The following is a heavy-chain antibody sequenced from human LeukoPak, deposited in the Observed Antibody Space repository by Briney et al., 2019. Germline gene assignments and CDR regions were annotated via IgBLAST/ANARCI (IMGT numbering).Heavy chain of an antibody. CDR3: AKDPSHIVVVTAVLGYFDY. D-gene: IGHD2-21*02. J-gene: IGHJ4*02. V-gene: IGHV3-66*02. CDR2: IYSGGST. CDR1: GFTFSNYY. Sequence: GGSLRLSCAASGFTFSNYYMSWIRQAPGKGLEWVSVIYSGGSTYYADSVKGRFTISRDNSKNTLYLQMNSLRAEDTAVYYCAKDPSHIVVVTAVLGYFDYWGQGTLVTVSS.